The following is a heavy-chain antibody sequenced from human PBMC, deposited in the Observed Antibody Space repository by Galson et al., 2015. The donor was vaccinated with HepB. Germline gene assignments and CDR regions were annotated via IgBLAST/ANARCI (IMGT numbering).Heavy chain of an antibody. CDR2: ISSGGETI. Sequence: SLRLSCAASGFSISPYAMHWVRQAPGKGLEWIINISSGGETIYYLDSVKGRLSISRDNSKNILYLQMNGLTAEDTAVYYCTRFPHDYSSAFDIWGRGTLVTVPS. CDR3: TRFPHDYSSAFDI. D-gene: IGHD4-11*01. CDR1: GFSISPYA. J-gene: IGHJ3*02. V-gene: IGHV3-30*04.